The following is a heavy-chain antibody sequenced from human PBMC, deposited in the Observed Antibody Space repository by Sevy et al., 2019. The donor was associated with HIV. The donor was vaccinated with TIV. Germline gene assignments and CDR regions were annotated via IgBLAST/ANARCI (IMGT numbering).Heavy chain of an antibody. Sequence: GGSLRLSCAVSGLTPNPYWMHWVRQAPGKGLVWVSHINGDGSKTNYADSVKGRFTISRDSAKNSLYLQMNSLRAEDTALYYCAKAENRPYSSGWYDYWGQGTLVTVSS. CDR3: AKAENRPYSSGWYDY. D-gene: IGHD6-19*01. CDR2: INGDGSKT. CDR1: GLTPNPYW. V-gene: IGHV3-74*01. J-gene: IGHJ4*02.